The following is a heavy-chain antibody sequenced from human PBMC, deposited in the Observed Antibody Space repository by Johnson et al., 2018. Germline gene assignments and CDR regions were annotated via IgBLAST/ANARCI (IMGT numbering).Heavy chain of an antibody. CDR3: ARGGCSKGVCYPDYYYGMDV. CDR1: GGTFSSST. CDR2: IIPILDIA. V-gene: IGHV1-69*04. D-gene: IGHD2-8*01. J-gene: IGHJ6*02. Sequence: QVQLVQSGAEVKKPGSSVKVSCKASGGTFSSSTISWVRQDPGQGLEWMGRIIPILDIANYAQKFQGRVTITADESTSIAYMELSRLRSEDTAVYYCARGGCSKGVCYPDYYYGMDVWGQGTTVTVSS.